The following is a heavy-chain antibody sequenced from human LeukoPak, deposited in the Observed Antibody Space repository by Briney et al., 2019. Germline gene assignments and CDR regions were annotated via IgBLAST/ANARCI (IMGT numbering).Heavy chain of an antibody. CDR3: ARGRPVLRYFDRLLDYYYMDV. CDR2: INHSGST. J-gene: IGHJ6*03. V-gene: IGHV4-34*01. Sequence: SETLSLTCAVYGESFSGYYWSWIRQPPGKGLEWIGEINHSGSTNYNPSLKSRVTISVDTSKNQFSLKLSSVTAADTAVYYCARGRPVLRYFDRLLDYYYMDVWGKGTTVTASS. CDR1: GESFSGYY. D-gene: IGHD3-9*01.